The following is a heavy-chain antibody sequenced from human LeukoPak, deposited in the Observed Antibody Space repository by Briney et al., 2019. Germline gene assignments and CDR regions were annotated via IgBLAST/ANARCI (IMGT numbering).Heavy chain of an antibody. CDR3: ARTGTYCSGGSCYWGYYYYGMDV. Sequence: SVKVSCKASGGTFSSYAISWVRQAPGQGLEWMGGIIPIFGIANYAQKFQGRATITADKSTSTAYMELSSLRSEDTAVYYCARTGTYCSGGSCYWGYYYYGMDVWGQGTTVTVSS. V-gene: IGHV1-69*17. CDR1: GGTFSSYA. D-gene: IGHD2-15*01. CDR2: IIPIFGIA. J-gene: IGHJ6*02.